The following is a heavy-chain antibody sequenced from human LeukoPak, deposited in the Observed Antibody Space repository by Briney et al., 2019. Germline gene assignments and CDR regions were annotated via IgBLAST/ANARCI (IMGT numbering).Heavy chain of an antibody. CDR1: GFTFSSYG. CDR3: ARGGVNYASDY. J-gene: IGHJ4*02. CDR2: IRFDGSNN. V-gene: IGHV3-30*02. D-gene: IGHD1-7*01. Sequence: GGSLRLSCAASGFTFSSYGMHWVRQAPGKGLEWVAYIRFDGSNNYYADSSKGRFTISRDNSKNTLYLQMNSLGVEDTAVYSCARGGVNYASDYWGKGTLVTVSS.